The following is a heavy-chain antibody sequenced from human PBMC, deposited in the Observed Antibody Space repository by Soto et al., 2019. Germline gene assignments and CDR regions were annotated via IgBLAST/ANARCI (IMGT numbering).Heavy chain of an antibody. Sequence: QVQLVESGGGVVQPGRSLRLSCATSGFTFSNYAVNWVRQAPGKGLEWVAVISYDGSNKYYADSVKGRFTISRDNSKNTLYLQMNSLRAEDTAVYYCARKKATAGHRLGGMDVWGQGTTVTVSS. V-gene: IGHV3-30-3*01. D-gene: IGHD6-13*01. CDR2: ISYDGSNK. CDR1: GFTFSNYA. J-gene: IGHJ6*02. CDR3: ARKKATAGHRLGGMDV.